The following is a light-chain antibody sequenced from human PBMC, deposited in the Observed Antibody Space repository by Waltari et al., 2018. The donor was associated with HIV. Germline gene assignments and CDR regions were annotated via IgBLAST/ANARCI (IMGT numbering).Light chain of an antibody. CDR2: AAS. CDR3: LQHNDYPRT. Sequence: DIQMTQSPSSLSASVGDRVAITCRASQAIRNALGWYQQKPGEAPKRLIYAASTLQNGVSSRVSGSGSGTEFTLTITSLQPEDVATYYCLQHNDYPRTFGQGTKVEIK. J-gene: IGKJ2*01. V-gene: IGKV1-17*01. CDR1: QAIRNA.